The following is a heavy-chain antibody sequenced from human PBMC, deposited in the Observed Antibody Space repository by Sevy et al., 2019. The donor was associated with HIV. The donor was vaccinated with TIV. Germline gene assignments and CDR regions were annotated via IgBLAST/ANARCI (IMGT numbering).Heavy chain of an antibody. D-gene: IGHD3-10*01. Sequence: GGSLRLSCAASGFTFDNNAMYWVRQAPGKGLEWVSVISGSGFSTNYAGSVKGRFTISRDISKSTLYLQMNSLRAEDTGVYYCAKVYYYDSGTVIPRGMDVWGQGTTVTVSS. CDR2: ISGSGFST. CDR1: GFTFDNNA. V-gene: IGHV3-23*01. J-gene: IGHJ6*02. CDR3: AKVYYYDSGTVIPRGMDV.